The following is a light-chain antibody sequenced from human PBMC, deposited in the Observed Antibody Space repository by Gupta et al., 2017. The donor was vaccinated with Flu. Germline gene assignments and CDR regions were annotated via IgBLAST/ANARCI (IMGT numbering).Light chain of an antibody. CDR1: QSIGSS. CDR2: AAS. Sequence: DIRMTQSPSSLSASVGDRVTLTCRASQSIGSSLNWYQQTPGKAPKLLIFAASSVQSGVPSTFSGSGSGTDFTLTISRLQPEDFAPYYCQQRVYTPFTFGHGTTVEIK. V-gene: IGKV1-39*01. CDR3: QQRVYTPFT. J-gene: IGKJ3*01.